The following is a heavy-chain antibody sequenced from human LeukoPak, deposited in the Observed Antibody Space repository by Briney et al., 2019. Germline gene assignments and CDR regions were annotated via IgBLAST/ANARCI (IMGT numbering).Heavy chain of an antibody. CDR2: ISASGSTI. D-gene: IGHD6-19*01. V-gene: IGHV3-11*04. CDR3: ARAGGGAVAGAYYFDY. J-gene: IGHJ4*02. Sequence: PGGSLRLSCAASGFTFSDYYMNWVRQAPGKGLEWVSYISASGSTIYYADSVKGRFTISRDNAENSLSLYLQMNSLRAEDTAVYYCARAGGGAVAGAYYFDYWGQGTLVTVSS. CDR1: GFTFSDYY.